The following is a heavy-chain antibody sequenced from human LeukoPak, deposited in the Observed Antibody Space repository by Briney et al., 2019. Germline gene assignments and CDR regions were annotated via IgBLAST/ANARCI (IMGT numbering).Heavy chain of an antibody. J-gene: IGHJ3*02. CDR3: ARDYYDSRGEAFDI. CDR1: DDSIVSHY. V-gene: IGHV4-59*11. D-gene: IGHD3-22*01. CDR2: IFYVGST. Sequence: SETLSLTCTVSDDSIVSHYWSWIRQPPGKGLEWIGYIFYVGSTNYNPSLKSRVTISVDTSKNQFSLKLNSVTAADTAVYYCARDYYDSRGEAFDIWGQGTMVTVSS.